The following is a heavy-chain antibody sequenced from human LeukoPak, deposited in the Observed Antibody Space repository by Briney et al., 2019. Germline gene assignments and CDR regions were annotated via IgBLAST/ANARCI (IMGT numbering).Heavy chain of an antibody. CDR3: ARVGSGPDCSGGSCLVGWFDP. Sequence: SQTLSLTCAISGDSVSSNSAAWNWIRQSPSRGLEWLGRTYYRSKWYNDYAVSVKSRITINPDTSKNQFSLQLTSVTPDDTAVYYCARVGSGPDCSGGSCLVGWFDPWGQGTLVTVSS. V-gene: IGHV6-1*01. J-gene: IGHJ5*02. D-gene: IGHD2-15*01. CDR1: GDSVSSNSAA. CDR2: TYYRSKWYN.